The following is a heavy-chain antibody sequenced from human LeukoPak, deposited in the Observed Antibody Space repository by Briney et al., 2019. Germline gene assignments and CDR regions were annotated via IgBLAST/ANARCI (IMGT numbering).Heavy chain of an antibody. CDR3: ARGGAAAYWFDP. CDR2: IIPILGIA. D-gene: IGHD6-13*01. J-gene: IGHJ5*02. Sequence: ASVKVSCKASGGTFSSYAISWVRQAPGQGLEWMGRIIPILGIANYAQKLQGRVTMTTDTSTSTAYMELRSLRSDDTAVYYCARGGAAAYWFDPWGQGTLVTVSS. CDR1: GGTFSSYA. V-gene: IGHV1-69*04.